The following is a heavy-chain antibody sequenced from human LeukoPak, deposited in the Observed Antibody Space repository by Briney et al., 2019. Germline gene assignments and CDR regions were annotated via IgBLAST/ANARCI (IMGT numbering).Heavy chain of an antibody. D-gene: IGHD6-13*01. Sequence: SETLSLTCTVSGGSISSGSYYWSWIRQPAGKGLEWIGRIYTSGSTNYNPSLKSRVTISVDTSKNQFSLKLSSVTAADTAVYYCARLLAAAGKGDYFDYWGQGTLVTVSS. CDR1: GGSISSGSYY. J-gene: IGHJ4*02. CDR3: ARLLAAAGKGDYFDY. V-gene: IGHV4-61*02. CDR2: IYTSGST.